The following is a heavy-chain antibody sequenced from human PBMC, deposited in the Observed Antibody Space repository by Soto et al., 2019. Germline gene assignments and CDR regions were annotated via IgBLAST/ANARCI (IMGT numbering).Heavy chain of an antibody. J-gene: IGHJ6*02. V-gene: IGHV4-31*03. CDR3: ARGAVITMVRGVSYGMDV. CDR2: ISYSGST. CDR1: GGSISSGGYY. Sequence: QVQLQESGPGLVKPSQTLSLTCTVSGGSISSGGYYWSWIRQHPGKGLEWIGYISYSGSTYYNPYLQSRVTISVDTATNQFSLKLSSVTAADTAVYYCARGAVITMVRGVSYGMDVWGQGTTVTVSS. D-gene: IGHD3-10*01.